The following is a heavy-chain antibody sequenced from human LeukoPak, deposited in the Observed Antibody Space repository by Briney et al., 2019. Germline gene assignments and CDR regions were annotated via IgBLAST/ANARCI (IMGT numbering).Heavy chain of an antibody. J-gene: IGHJ6*03. D-gene: IGHD2-15*01. CDR2: ISSSSSTI. Sequence: GGSLRLSCAASGFTFSSYSMNWVRQAPGKGLEWVSYISSSSSTIYYADSVKGRFTISRDNAKNSLYLQMNSLRAEDTAVYYRARAGSYCSGGSCYRLLFYYYYMDVWGKGTTVTVSS. CDR3: ARAGSYCSGGSCYRLLFYYYYMDV. V-gene: IGHV3-48*01. CDR1: GFTFSSYS.